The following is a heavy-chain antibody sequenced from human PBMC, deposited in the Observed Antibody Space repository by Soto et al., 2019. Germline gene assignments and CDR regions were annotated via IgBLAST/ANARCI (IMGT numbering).Heavy chain of an antibody. CDR3: ASHSDSSGYYYRGLDY. CDR1: GGTFSSYA. V-gene: IGHV1-69*12. CDR2: IIPIFGTA. Sequence: QVQLVQSGAEVKKPGSSVKVSCKASGGTFSSYAISWVRQAPGQGLEWMGGIIPIFGTADYAQKFQGRVTIAADESRSTGKMELGSLRSEDTAVYYCASHSDSSGYYYRGLDYWGQGTLVTVSS. D-gene: IGHD3-22*01. J-gene: IGHJ4*02.